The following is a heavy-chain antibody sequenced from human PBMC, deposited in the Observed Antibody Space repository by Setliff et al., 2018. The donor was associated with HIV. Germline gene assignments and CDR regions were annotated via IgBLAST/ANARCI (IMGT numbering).Heavy chain of an antibody. V-gene: IGHV4-59*01. J-gene: IGHJ5*02. CDR1: GGSISSYY. CDR2: IYYSGST. D-gene: IGHD3-22*01. Sequence: ASETLSLTCTVSGGSISSYYWSWIRQPPGKGLEWIGYIYYSGSTNYNPSLKSRVTISVDTSKNQFSLKLSSVTAADTAVYYCARGFGDYYDSSGYYYSAPWGFWFDPWGQGTLVTVSS. CDR3: ARGFGDYYDSSGYYYSAPWGFWFDP.